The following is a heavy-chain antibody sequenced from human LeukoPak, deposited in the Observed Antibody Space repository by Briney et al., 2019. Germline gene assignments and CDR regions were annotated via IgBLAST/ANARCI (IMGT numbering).Heavy chain of an antibody. Sequence: PSETLSLTCTVSGGSISTYYWSWIRKPPGKGLDWIGYVFYSGNTIYNSYLKGRVSIPEDTSKNQFSLMLNSVTAADTAVYYCARGLWNYYDNLTYGMTARPRRYYHYYRDGWGIGTTVTVSS. CDR1: GGSISTYY. D-gene: IGHD3-22*01. CDR3: ARGLWNYYDNLTYGMTARPRRYYHYYRDG. J-gene: IGHJ6*03. V-gene: IGHV4-59*12. CDR2: VFYSGNT.